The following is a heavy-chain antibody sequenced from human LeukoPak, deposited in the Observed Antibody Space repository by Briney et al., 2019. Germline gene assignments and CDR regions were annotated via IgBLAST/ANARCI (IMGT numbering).Heavy chain of an antibody. CDR3: ARDGPGRGSGLYFDY. D-gene: IGHD6-19*01. V-gene: IGHV3-33*01. CDR2: IWYDGSNK. J-gene: IGHJ4*02. CDR1: GFTFSSYG. Sequence: GGSLRLSCAASGFTFSSYGMHWVRQAPGKGLEWVAVIWYDGSNKYYADSVKGRFTISRDNSKNTLYLQMNSLRAEDTAVYYCARDGPGRGSGLYFDYWGQGTLVTVSS.